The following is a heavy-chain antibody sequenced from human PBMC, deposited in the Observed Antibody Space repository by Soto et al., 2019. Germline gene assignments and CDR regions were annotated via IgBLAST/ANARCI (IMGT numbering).Heavy chain of an antibody. Sequence: QVQLVESGGGVVQPGRSLRLSCAASGFTFSSYGMHWVRQAPGKGLEWVAVLWSDGSNKYYADSVKGRFTISRDNSKNALYLQMNSLRAEDTAVYYCASEFWSGPLDYWGQGTLVTVSS. CDR3: ASEFWSGPLDY. CDR1: GFTFSSYG. D-gene: IGHD3-3*01. V-gene: IGHV3-33*01. J-gene: IGHJ4*02. CDR2: LWSDGSNK.